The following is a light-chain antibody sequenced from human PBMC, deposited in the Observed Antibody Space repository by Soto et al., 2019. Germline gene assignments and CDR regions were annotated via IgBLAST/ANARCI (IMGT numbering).Light chain of an antibody. Sequence: EIVLTQSPGTLALSPGERATLSCRASQSVNSRLAWYQHKPGQAPRLLISGASNRASGIPARFSGSGSGTDFTLTISRLEPEDFAVYYCQQYGSSPITFGQGTRLEIK. CDR1: QSVNSR. CDR3: QQYGSSPIT. V-gene: IGKV3-20*01. J-gene: IGKJ5*01. CDR2: GAS.